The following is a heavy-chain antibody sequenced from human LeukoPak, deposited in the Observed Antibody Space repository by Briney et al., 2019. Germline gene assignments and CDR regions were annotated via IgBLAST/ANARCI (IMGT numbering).Heavy chain of an antibody. V-gene: IGHV3-9*01. CDR1: GFTFDDYA. CDR3: AKDHLYDILTGYYDY. Sequence: GGSLRLSCAASGFTFDDYAMHWVRQAPGKGLEWVSGISWNSGSIGYADSVKGRFTISRDNAKNSLYLQMNSLRAEDTALYYCAKDHLYDILTGYYDYWGQGTLVTVSS. CDR2: ISWNSGSI. J-gene: IGHJ4*02. D-gene: IGHD3-9*01.